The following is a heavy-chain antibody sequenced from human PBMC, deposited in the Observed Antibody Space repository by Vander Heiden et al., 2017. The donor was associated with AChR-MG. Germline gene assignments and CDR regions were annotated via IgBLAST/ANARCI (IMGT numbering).Heavy chain of an antibody. Sequence: QLQLQESGPGLVKPSETLSLTCTVPGGSISSSSYYWGWIRQPPGKGLEWIGSIDYSGSTYYNPSLKSRVTISVDTSKNQFSLKLSSVTAADTAVYYCARLSIVVVVAALGYWFDPWGQGTLVTVSS. CDR3: ARLSIVVVVAALGYWFDP. V-gene: IGHV4-39*01. D-gene: IGHD2-15*01. J-gene: IGHJ5*02. CDR2: IDYSGST. CDR1: GGSISSSSYY.